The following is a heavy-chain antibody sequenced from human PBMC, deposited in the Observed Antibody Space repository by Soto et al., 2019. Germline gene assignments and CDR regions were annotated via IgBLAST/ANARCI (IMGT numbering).Heavy chain of an antibody. CDR1: GGTFSTYA. CDR3: ARSQGGSSSLDIYYYYYYGMDV. V-gene: IGHV1-69*01. CDR2: VIPIFGTP. Sequence: QVQLVQSGAEVKKPGSSVKVSCKAPGGTFSTYAISWVRQAPGQGLEWMGGVIPIFGTPKYAQKFQGRVTITADESTSTGCMELRSLRSEGTAVYYCARSQGGSSSLDIYYYYYYGMDVWGQGTTVTVSS. D-gene: IGHD2-15*01. J-gene: IGHJ6*02.